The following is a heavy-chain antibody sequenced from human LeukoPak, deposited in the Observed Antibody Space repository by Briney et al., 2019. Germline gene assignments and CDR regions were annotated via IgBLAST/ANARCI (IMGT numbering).Heavy chain of an antibody. D-gene: IGHD3-9*01. Sequence: PGGSLRLSCAASGFTFSSYAMHWVRQAPGKGLEWVAVISYDGSNKYSADSVKGRFTISRDNSKNTLYLQMNSLRAEDTAVYYCARDQRERYFDWLWVTFDYWGQGTLVTVSS. J-gene: IGHJ4*02. CDR1: GFTFSSYA. CDR3: ARDQRERYFDWLWVTFDY. V-gene: IGHV3-30-3*01. CDR2: ISYDGSNK.